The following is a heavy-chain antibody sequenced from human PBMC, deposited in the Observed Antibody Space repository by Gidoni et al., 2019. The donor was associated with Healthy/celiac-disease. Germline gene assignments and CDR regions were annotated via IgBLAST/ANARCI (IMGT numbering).Heavy chain of an antibody. CDR3: AKDTGYSSGWTAGFAY. CDR2: IRGRGCIT. V-gene: IGHV3-23*01. Sequence: EVQLLESGGGLVQPGGSLRLSCAASGFTFSSSAMSWVRQAPGKGREWVSAIRGRGCITYYADSVKGRFTISRDNSKNTLYLQMNSLRAEDTAVYYCAKDTGYSSGWTAGFAYWGQGTLVTVSS. CDR1: GFTFSSSA. D-gene: IGHD6-19*01. J-gene: IGHJ4*02.